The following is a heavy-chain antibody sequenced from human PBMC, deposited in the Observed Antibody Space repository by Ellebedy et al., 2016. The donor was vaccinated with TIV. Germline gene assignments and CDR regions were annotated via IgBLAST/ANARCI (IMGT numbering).Heavy chain of an antibody. V-gene: IGHV3-23*01. CDR2: ISGSGAST. Sequence: PGGSLRLSCAASGFPFSSYAMAWVRQTPGKGLEWVSAISGSGASTFYEDSVKGRFTISRDNSKNTFYLQMYSLRTEDTAVYYCARDGGGSQYFFDFWGQGTLVSVSS. J-gene: IGHJ4*02. CDR1: GFPFSSYA. CDR3: ARDGGGSQYFFDF. D-gene: IGHD1-26*01.